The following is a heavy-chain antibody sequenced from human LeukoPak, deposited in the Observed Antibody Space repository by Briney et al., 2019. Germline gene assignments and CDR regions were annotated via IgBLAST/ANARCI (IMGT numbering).Heavy chain of an antibody. V-gene: IGHV4-4*08. CDR3: ASSPVYYYDSSGYYYIQLNY. D-gene: IGHD3-22*01. Sequence: SETLSLTCTVSGGSISSYYWNWIRQPPGKGLEWIGRIYTSGSTNYNPSLKSRVTISVDTSKNQFSLKLSSVTAADTAVYYCASSPVYYYDSSGYYYIQLNYWGQGTLVTVSS. CDR2: IYTSGST. CDR1: GGSISSYY. J-gene: IGHJ4*02.